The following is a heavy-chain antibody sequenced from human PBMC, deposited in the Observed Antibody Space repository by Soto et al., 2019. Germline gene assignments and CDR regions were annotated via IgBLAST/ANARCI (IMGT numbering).Heavy chain of an antibody. V-gene: IGHV5-10-1*01. CDR3: AISPRRSHYYYYYGMDV. Sequence: LKISCKGSGYSFTSYWISWVRQMPGKGLEWMGRIDPSDSYTNYSPSFQGHVTISADKSISTAYLQWSSLKASDTAMYYCAISPRRSHYYYYYGMDVWGQGTTVTVSS. J-gene: IGHJ6*02. CDR1: GYSFTSYW. CDR2: IDPSDSYT.